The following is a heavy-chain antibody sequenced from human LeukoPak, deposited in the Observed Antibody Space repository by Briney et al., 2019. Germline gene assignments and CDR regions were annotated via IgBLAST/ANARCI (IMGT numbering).Heavy chain of an antibody. V-gene: IGHV3-23*01. CDR1: GFTFSSYA. D-gene: IGHD3-3*01. Sequence: GGSLRLSCAASGFTFSSYAMSWVRQAPGKGLEWVSAISGSGGSTYYADSAKGRFTISRDNSKNTLYLQMNSLRAEDTAVYYCAKGPSDYDFWSGYYGYFDYWGQGTLVTVSS. CDR2: ISGSGGST. J-gene: IGHJ4*02. CDR3: AKGPSDYDFWSGYYGYFDY.